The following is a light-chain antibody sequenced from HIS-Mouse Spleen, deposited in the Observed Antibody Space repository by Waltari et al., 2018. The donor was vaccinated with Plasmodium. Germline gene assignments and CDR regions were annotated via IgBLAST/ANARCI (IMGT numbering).Light chain of an antibody. CDR3: QQYYRYLLT. J-gene: IGKJ4*01. CDR1: PGISSY. Sequence: AIRMTQSPSSFSASTGDRVTITCRASPGISSYLAWYQQKPGKALKLLIYAASTLQSGVPSRFIGSGSGTDFTLTISCLQSEDFATYYCQQYYRYLLTFGGGTKVESK. CDR2: AAS. V-gene: IGKV1-8*01.